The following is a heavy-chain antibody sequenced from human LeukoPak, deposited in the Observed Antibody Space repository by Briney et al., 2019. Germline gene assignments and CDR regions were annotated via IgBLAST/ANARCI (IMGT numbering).Heavy chain of an antibody. CDR3: ARDDAYDSSGYPLGYFQH. Sequence: GGSLRLSCAASGFTFSNYGIHWVRQAPGKGLEWVTFLRYDGSNKYYADSVKGRFTISRDNSKNTLYLQMNSLRAEDTAVYYCARDDAYDSSGYPLGYFQHWGQGTLVTVSS. CDR2: LRYDGSNK. D-gene: IGHD3-22*01. J-gene: IGHJ1*01. V-gene: IGHV3-30*02. CDR1: GFTFSNYG.